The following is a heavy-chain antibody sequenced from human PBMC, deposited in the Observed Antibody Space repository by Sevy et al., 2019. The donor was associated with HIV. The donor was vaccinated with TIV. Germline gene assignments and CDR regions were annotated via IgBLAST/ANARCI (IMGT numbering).Heavy chain of an antibody. D-gene: IGHD6-13*01. CDR3: ARGIAAGGTDWYFDL. Sequence: ASVKVSCKASGYTFTDFYIHWVRQAPGQGPEWMGWINPKTGGTNNEQKFQDRVTMSRDTSISTHFIEMTRLRSDDTAVYYCARGIAAGGTDWYFDLWGRGTLVTVSS. V-gene: IGHV1-2*02. CDR1: GYTFTDFY. J-gene: IGHJ2*01. CDR2: INPKTGGT.